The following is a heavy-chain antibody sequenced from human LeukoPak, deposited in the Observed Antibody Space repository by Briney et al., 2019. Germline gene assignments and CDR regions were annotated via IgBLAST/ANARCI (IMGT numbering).Heavy chain of an antibody. V-gene: IGHV1-18*01. D-gene: IGHD1-7*01. Sequence: ASVKVTCKASGYTFTSYGISWVRQAPGQGLEWMGWISAYNGSTNYAQKLQGRVTMTTDTSTSTAYMELRSLRSDDTAVYYCARVRTGTTLVYYYYGMDVWGQGTTVTVSS. CDR2: ISAYNGST. CDR3: ARVRTGTTLVYYYYGMDV. J-gene: IGHJ6*02. CDR1: GYTFTSYG.